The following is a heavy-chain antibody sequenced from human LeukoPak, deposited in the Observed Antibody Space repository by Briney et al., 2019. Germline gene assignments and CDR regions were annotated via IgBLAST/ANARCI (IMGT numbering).Heavy chain of an antibody. V-gene: IGHV3-7*04. D-gene: IGHD3-10*01. CDR3: ARSRGADY. CDR1: GFTFSNYG. CDR2: IEYYGSEK. J-gene: IGHJ4*02. Sequence: PGRSLRLSCVSSGFTFSNYGMHWVRQAPGKGLEWVANIEYYGSEKYYVDSVKGRFTIYRDNAKNSVYLQMNSLRAEDTAVYYCARSRGADYWGQGTLVTVSS.